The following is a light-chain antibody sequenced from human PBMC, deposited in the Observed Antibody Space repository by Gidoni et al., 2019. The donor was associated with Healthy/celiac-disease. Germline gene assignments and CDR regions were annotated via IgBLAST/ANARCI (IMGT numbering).Light chain of an antibody. V-gene: IGLV6-57*01. CDR1: SGSIASNY. J-gene: IGLJ2*01. Sequence: SVSESPGKTVTISCTRSSGSIASNYVQWYQQRPGSSPTTVIYEDNQRPSGVPDRFSGSIDSSSNSASLTISGLKTEDEADYYCQSYDSSNQVFGGGTKLTVL. CDR3: QSYDSSNQV. CDR2: EDN.